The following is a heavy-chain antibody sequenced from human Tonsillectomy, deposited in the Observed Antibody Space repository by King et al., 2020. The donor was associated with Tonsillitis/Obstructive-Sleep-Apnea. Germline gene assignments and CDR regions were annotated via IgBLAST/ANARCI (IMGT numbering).Heavy chain of an antibody. V-gene: IGHV3-11*01. CDR1: GFTFSDYY. D-gene: IGHD2-2*01. J-gene: IGHJ5*02. CDR2: ISSSGSTI. Sequence: VQLVESGGGLVKPGGSLRLSCAASGFTFSDYYMSWIRQAPGKGLEWVSYISSSGSTIYYADSVKGRFTISRDNAKNSLYLQMNSLRAEDTAVYYCARDTCNSNSCYSYNWFDPWGQGTLVTVSS. CDR3: ARDTCNSNSCYSYNWFDP.